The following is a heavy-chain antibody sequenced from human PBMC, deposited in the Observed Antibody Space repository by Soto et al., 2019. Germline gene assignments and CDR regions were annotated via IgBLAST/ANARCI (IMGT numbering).Heavy chain of an antibody. D-gene: IGHD6-13*01. Sequence: KSGGSLRLSCAASGFTFSNAWMSWVRQAPGKGLEWVGRIKSKTDGGTTDYAAPVKGRFTISRDDSKNTLYLQMNSLKTEDTAVYYCTTDRYSHSSSWYGYYYYGMDVWGQGTTVTVSS. V-gene: IGHV3-15*01. CDR3: TTDRYSHSSSWYGYYYYGMDV. CDR1: GFTFSNAW. J-gene: IGHJ6*02. CDR2: IKSKTDGGTT.